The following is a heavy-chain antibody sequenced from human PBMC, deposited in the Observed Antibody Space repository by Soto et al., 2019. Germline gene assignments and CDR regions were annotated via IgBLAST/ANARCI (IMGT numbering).Heavy chain of an antibody. D-gene: IGHD3-10*01. CDR2: ISSSSSYI. Sequence: GGSLRLSCAASGFTFSSYSMNWVRQAPGKGLEWVSSISSSSSYIYYADSVKGRFTISRDNAKNSLYLQMNSLRAEDTAVYYCARNRGSYGSGSYYYYYGMDVWGQGTTVTVSS. CDR3: ARNRGSYGSGSYYYYYGMDV. CDR1: GFTFSSYS. J-gene: IGHJ6*02. V-gene: IGHV3-21*01.